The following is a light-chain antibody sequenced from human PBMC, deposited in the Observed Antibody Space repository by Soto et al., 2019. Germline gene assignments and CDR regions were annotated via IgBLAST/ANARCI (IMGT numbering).Light chain of an antibody. CDR1: QSVSSSN. CDR2: GAS. J-gene: IGKJ1*01. Sequence: EIVFTQSPGTLSLSPGERATLSCRASQSVSSSNLAWYQQKPGQAPRLLIYGASTRATGIPARFSGSGSGTDFTRTISRLEPEDFAVYYCQQYGSSQWTFGQGTKVDNK. V-gene: IGKV3-20*01. CDR3: QQYGSSQWT.